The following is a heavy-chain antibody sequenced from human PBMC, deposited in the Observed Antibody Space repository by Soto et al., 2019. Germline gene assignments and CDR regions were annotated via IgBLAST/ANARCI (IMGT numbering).Heavy chain of an antibody. V-gene: IGHV1-2*04. CDR1: GGTFSSYA. D-gene: IGHD3-10*01. Sequence: QVQLVQSGAEVKKPGSSVKVSCKASGGTFSSYAISWVRQAPGQGLEWMGGIIPNSGGTNYAQKFQGWVTMTRDTSISTAYMELSRLRSDDTAVYYCAREAIRRNPITFYYGMDVWDQGTTVTVSS. CDR3: AREAIRRNPITFYYGMDV. CDR2: IIPNSGGT. J-gene: IGHJ6*02.